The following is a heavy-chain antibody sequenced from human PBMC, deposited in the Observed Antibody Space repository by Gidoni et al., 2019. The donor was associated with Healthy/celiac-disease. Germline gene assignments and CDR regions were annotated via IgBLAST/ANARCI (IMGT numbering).Heavy chain of an antibody. J-gene: IGHJ5*02. D-gene: IGHD6-19*01. V-gene: IGHV1-69*08. Sequence: QVQLVQSGAEVQKPGSSVKVSCKASGGTFSSYTISWVRQAPGQGLEWMGMSIPILGIANYAQKFQGRVTITADKSTSTAYMELSSLRSEDTAVYYCARDRGSGWSNWFDPWGQGTLVTVSS. CDR2: SIPILGIA. CDR1: GGTFSSYT. CDR3: ARDRGSGWSNWFDP.